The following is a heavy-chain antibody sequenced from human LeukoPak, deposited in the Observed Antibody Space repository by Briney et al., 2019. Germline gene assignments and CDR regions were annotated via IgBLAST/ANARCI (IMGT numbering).Heavy chain of an antibody. J-gene: IGHJ4*02. Sequence: PSETLSLTCTVSGGSISSSSYYWGWIRQPPGKGLEWIGSIYYSGSTYYNPSLKSRVTISVDTSKNQFSLKLSSVTVADTAVYYCARRTIMSSGWYEEFDYWGQGTLVTVSS. V-gene: IGHV4-39*01. D-gene: IGHD6-19*01. CDR3: ARRTIMSSGWYEEFDY. CDR2: IYYSGST. CDR1: GGSISSSSYY.